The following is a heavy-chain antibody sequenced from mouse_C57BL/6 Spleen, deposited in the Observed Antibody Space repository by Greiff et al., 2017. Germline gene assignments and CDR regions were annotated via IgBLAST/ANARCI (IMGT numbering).Heavy chain of an antibody. CDR2: IYPGNGSH. D-gene: IGHD1-1*01. CDR1: GYNFTSYW. J-gene: IGHJ1*03. V-gene: IGHV1-55*01. CDR3: ARPRYYGSSYWYFDV. Sequence: QVQLQQPGAELVKPGASVKMSCKASGYNFTSYWITWVKQRPGQGLEWIGDIYPGNGSHNYNEKFKSKATLTVDTSASTSYMQLSSLTSEDSAVYYCARPRYYGSSYWYFDVWGTGTTVTVSS.